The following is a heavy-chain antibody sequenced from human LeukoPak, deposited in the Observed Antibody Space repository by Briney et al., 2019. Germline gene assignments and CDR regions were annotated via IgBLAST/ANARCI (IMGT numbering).Heavy chain of an antibody. Sequence: GESLKISCKGSGYSFTNYWIGWVRQMPGKGLEWMGIIYPGDSDTSYSPSFQGQVTISADKSISTAYLQWSSLKASDTAMYYCAKIHSSSSYGNFDYWGQGTLVTVSS. CDR3: AKIHSSSSYGNFDY. D-gene: IGHD6-13*01. CDR2: IYPGDSDT. J-gene: IGHJ4*02. CDR1: GYSFTNYW. V-gene: IGHV5-51*01.